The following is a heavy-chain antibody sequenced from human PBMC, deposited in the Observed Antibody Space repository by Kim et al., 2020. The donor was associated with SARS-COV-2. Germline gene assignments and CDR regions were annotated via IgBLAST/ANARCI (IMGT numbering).Heavy chain of an antibody. J-gene: IGHJ4*02. Sequence: SETLSLTCTVSGGSISSSSYYWGWIRQPPGKGLEWIGSIYYSGSTYYNPSLKSRVTISVDTSKNQFSLKLSSVTAADTAVYYCATDYDSSGYYYGGPFDYWGPGTLVTVSS. CDR3: ATDYDSSGYYYGGPFDY. CDR1: GGSISSSSYY. D-gene: IGHD3-22*01. CDR2: IYYSGST. V-gene: IGHV4-39*01.